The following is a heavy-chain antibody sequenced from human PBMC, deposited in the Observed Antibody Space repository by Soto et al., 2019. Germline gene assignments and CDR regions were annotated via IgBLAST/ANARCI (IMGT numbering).Heavy chain of an antibody. Sequence: GGSLRLSCSASGFTFSSYAMHWVRQAPGKGLEYVSAISSNGGSTYYADSVKGRFTISRDNSKNTLYLQMSSLRAEDTAVYYCVKPTPEYSSSKGSFDYWGRGTLVTVSS. D-gene: IGHD6-6*01. J-gene: IGHJ4*02. CDR3: VKPTPEYSSSKGSFDY. CDR2: ISSNGGST. V-gene: IGHV3-64D*08. CDR1: GFTFSSYA.